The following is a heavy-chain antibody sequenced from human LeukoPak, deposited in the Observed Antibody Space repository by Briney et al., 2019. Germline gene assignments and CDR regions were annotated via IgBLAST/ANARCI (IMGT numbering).Heavy chain of an antibody. CDR3: ARTNDYDFNWFDP. Sequence: PAGTLSLTCTGSGGSISSSSYYWGWIRQPPGKGLEWIGSIYYSGSTYYNPSLKRRVTLSLHTSKHQYSLTLSSVTAADTAVYYCARTNDYDFNWFDPWGQGTLVSVSS. CDR2: IYYSGST. V-gene: IGHV4-39*07. CDR1: GGSISSSSYY. D-gene: IGHD4-17*01. J-gene: IGHJ5*02.